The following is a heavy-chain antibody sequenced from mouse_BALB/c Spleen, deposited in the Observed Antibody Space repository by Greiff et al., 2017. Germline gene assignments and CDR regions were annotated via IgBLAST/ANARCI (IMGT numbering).Heavy chain of an antibody. J-gene: IGHJ3*01. Sequence: EVKLMESGGGLVQPGGSLRLSCATSGFTFTDYYMSWVRQPPGKALEWLGFIRNKANGYTTEYSASVKGRFTISRDNSQSILYLQMNTLRAEDSATYYCARDKNCAYWGQGTLVTVSA. CDR2: IRNKANGYTT. D-gene: IGHD4-1*01. V-gene: IGHV7-3*02. CDR1: GFTFTDYY. CDR3: ARDKNCAY.